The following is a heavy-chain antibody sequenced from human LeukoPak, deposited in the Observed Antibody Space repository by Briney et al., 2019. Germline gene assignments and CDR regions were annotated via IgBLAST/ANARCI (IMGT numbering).Heavy chain of an antibody. CDR2: IKQDGSEK. CDR1: GFTFSRYW. CDR3: ARDRIAVASDPFDY. D-gene: IGHD6-19*01. V-gene: IGHV3-7*01. J-gene: IGHJ4*02. Sequence: PGGSLRLSCAASGFTFSRYWMSWVRQAPGKGLEWVANIKQDGSEKYYVDSVKGRFTISRDNAKNSLYLQMHSLRAEDTAVYYCARDRIAVASDPFDYWGQGTLVTVSS.